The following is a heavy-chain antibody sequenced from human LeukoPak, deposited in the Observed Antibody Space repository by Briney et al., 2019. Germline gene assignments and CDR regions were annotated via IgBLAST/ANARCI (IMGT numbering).Heavy chain of an antibody. J-gene: IGHJ6*03. CDR1: GYIFTNYG. V-gene: IGHV1-18*01. D-gene: IGHD3-16*01. CDR3: ARGGGGNYYYMDV. CDR2: ISAYNGNT. Sequence: ASLKVSCKASGYIFTNYGISWVRQAPGQGLEWMGWISAYNGNTKYAQKFQGRVTMTTDTSTSTAYMELSSLRSEDTAVYYCARGGGGNYYYMDVWGKGTTVTVSS.